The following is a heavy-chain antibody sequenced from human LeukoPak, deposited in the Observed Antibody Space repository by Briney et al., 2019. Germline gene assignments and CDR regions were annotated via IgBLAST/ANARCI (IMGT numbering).Heavy chain of an antibody. V-gene: IGHV3-21*05. D-gene: IGHD5-12*01. CDR3: ARSLSGYPY. J-gene: IGHJ4*02. CDR1: GFTFSPFG. CDR2: ISGDSSYI. Sequence: GGSLRLSCAASGFTFSPFGMNWVRQAPGKGLELVSYISGDSSYIYYADSLKGRFTVYRDNAKNSLYLHMNSLRAEDTAIYYCARSLSGYPYWGQGTLVTVSS.